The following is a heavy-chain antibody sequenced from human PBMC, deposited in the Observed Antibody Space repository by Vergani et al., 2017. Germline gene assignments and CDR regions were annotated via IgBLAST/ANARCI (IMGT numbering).Heavy chain of an antibody. CDR3: ASWGYGDYVHYYYGMDV. V-gene: IGHV3-7*01. J-gene: IGHJ6*04. CDR2: IKQDGSEE. Sequence: EVQLVESGGGLVQPGGSLRLSCAASGFTFSSYWMSWVRQAPGKGLEWVANIKQDGSEEYYVDSVKGRFTISRDNAKNSLDLQMNSLSAEDTAVYYCASWGYGDYVHYYYGMDVWGEGTTVTVSS. CDR1: GFTFSSYW. D-gene: IGHD4-17*01.